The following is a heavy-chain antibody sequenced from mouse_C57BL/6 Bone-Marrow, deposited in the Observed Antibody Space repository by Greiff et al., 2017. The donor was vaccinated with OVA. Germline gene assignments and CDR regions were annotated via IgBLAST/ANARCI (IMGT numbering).Heavy chain of an antibody. CDR2: IYPGDGDT. D-gene: IGHD2-4*01. CDR3: IYYDYDDWYFDV. CDR1: GYAFSSYW. V-gene: IGHV1-80*01. J-gene: IGHJ1*03. Sequence: QVQLQQSGAELVKPGASVKISCKASGYAFSSYWMNWVKQRPGKVLEWIGQIYPGDGDTNYNGKFKGKATLTADKSSSTAYMQLSSLTSEDSAVYFCIYYDYDDWYFDVWGTGTTVTVSS.